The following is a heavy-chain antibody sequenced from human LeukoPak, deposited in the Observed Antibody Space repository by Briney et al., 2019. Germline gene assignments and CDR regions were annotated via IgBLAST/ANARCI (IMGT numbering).Heavy chain of an antibody. V-gene: IGHV4-59*01. CDR3: GGEPRLLHV. CDR1: GGSITSSY. Sequence: SETLSLTCTVSGGSITSSYWSWIRQPPGKGLEWVGYVYYTGVTNYNSSLKSRLTMSIDTSKNQFSLKLSFVTAADTAVYYCGGEPRLLHVWPQGTTVTVSS. D-gene: IGHD2-15*01. J-gene: IGHJ6*02. CDR2: VYYTGVT.